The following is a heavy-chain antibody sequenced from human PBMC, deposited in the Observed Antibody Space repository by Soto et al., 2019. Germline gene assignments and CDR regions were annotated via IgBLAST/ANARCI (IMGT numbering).Heavy chain of an antibody. Sequence: GGSLRLSCAASGFTFSSYAMHWVRQAPGKGLEYVSAISSNGGSTYYANSVKGRFTISRDNSKNTLYLQMGSLRAEDMAVYYCARAARGFRLNWFDPWGQGTLVTVSS. V-gene: IGHV3-64*01. CDR2: ISSNGGST. CDR3: ARAARGFRLNWFDP. D-gene: IGHD6-25*01. J-gene: IGHJ5*02. CDR1: GFTFSSYA.